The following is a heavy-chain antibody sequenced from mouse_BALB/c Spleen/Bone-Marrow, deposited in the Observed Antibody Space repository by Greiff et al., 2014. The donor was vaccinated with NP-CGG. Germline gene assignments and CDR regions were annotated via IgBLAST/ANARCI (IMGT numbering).Heavy chain of an antibody. CDR2: ISCYNGAT. J-gene: IGHJ4*01. CDR1: GYSFTGYY. V-gene: IGHV1S34*01. CDR3: ARLRGDYDGYAMDY. D-gene: IGHD2-4*01. Sequence: LVKTGASVKISCKASGYSFTGYYMHWVKQSHGKSLEWIGYISCYNGATSYNQKFKGKATFTVDTSASTAYMQFNSLTSEDSAVYYCARLRGDYDGYAMDYWGQGTSVTVSS.